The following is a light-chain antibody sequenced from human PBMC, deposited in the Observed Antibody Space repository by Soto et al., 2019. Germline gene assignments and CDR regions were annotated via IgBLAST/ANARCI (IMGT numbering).Light chain of an antibody. CDR1: QSISTW. CDR3: HRYNTYPLT. CDR2: KAS. V-gene: IGKV1-5*03. J-gene: IGKJ4*01. Sequence: DIQMTQSPSTLSASVGDRVTITCRASQSISTWLAWYQQKPGKAPKLLIYKASNLEDGVPSRFSGSGSWTEFTINISSLQPDDFATYYFHRYNTYPLTYGGGTKVHIK.